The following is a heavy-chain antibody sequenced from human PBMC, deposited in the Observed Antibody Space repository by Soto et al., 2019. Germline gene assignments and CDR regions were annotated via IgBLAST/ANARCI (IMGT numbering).Heavy chain of an antibody. CDR2: IYYSGST. V-gene: IGHV4-39*01. J-gene: IGHJ1*01. CDR3: ARRGEQLGFNFQH. D-gene: IGHD2-21*01. Sequence: PSETLSLTCTVSGGSISSSSYYWGWIRQPPGKGLEWVGSIYYSGSTYYNPSLKSRVTISVDTSKNQFSLKLSSVTAADTAVYYCARRGEQLGFNFQHWGQGTLVTVSS. CDR1: GGSISSSSYY.